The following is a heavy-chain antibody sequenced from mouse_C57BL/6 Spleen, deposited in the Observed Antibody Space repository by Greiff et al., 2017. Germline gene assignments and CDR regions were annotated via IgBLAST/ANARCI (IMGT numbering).Heavy chain of an antibody. CDR1: GFSLTSYG. CDR3: ARKRDYGSSFYAMDY. J-gene: IGHJ4*01. Sequence: VMLVESGPGLVQPSQSLSITCTVSGFSLTSYGVHWVRQSPGKGLEWLGVIWSGGSTDYNAAFISRLSISKDNSKSQVFFKMNSLQADDTAIYYCARKRDYGSSFYAMDYWGQGTSVTVSS. V-gene: IGHV2-2*01. CDR2: IWSGGST. D-gene: IGHD1-1*01.